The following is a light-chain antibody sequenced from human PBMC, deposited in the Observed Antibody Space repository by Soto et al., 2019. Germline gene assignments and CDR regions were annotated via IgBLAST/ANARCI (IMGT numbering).Light chain of an antibody. V-gene: IGLV2-14*01. CDR2: DVS. CDR1: SSDVGGYNY. CDR3: SSYTSSSTPHVV. Sequence: QSALTQPASASGSPGQSITISCTGTSSDVGGYNYVSWYQQHPGKAPKLMIYDVSNRPSGVSNRVSGSKSGNTASLTISGLQAEDEADYYCSSYTSSSTPHVVFGGGTKLTVL. J-gene: IGLJ2*01.